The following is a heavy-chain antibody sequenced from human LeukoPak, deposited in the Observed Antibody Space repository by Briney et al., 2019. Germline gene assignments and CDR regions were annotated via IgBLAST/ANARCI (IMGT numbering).Heavy chain of an antibody. CDR3: ARLHDGYRYGADY. D-gene: IGHD5-18*01. Sequence: SETLSLTCTVSGGSISSYYWSWIRQPPGKGLEWIGYIYYSGRTNYNPSLKSRVTISVDTSKNQFSLKLSPVTAADTAVYYCARLHDGYRYGADYWGQGTLVTAS. J-gene: IGHJ4*02. V-gene: IGHV4-59*08. CDR2: IYYSGRT. CDR1: GGSISSYY.